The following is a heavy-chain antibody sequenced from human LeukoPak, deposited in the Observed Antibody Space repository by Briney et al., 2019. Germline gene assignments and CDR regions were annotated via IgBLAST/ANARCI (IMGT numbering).Heavy chain of an antibody. CDR3: ARGPVSPKDYYYYYGMDV. CDR2: IYHSGST. D-gene: IGHD2-8*01. V-gene: IGHV4-30-2*01. Sequence: SETLSLTCAVSGGSISSGGYSWSWNRQPRGKGPEWIGYIYHSGSTYYNPSLKSRVTISVDRSKNQFSLKLSSVTAADTAVYYCARGPVSPKDYYYYYGMDVWGQGTTVTVSS. J-gene: IGHJ6*02. CDR1: GGSISSGGYS.